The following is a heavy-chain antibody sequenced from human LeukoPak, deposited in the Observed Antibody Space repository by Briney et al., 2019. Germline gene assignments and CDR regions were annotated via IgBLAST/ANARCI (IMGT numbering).Heavy chain of an antibody. CDR3: ARDPYNGGYGASYYYYMDV. CDR1: GFTFSTYN. CDR2: ITSSSSYT. Sequence: PGGSLRLSCAASGFTFSTYNMNWVRQAPGKGLEWVSSITSSSSYTFYADSVRGRFTISRDNAKNSLYLQMNSLRAEDTAIYYCARDPYNGGYGASYYYYMDVWGKGTTVPISS. D-gene: IGHD1-26*01. J-gene: IGHJ6*03. V-gene: IGHV3-21*01.